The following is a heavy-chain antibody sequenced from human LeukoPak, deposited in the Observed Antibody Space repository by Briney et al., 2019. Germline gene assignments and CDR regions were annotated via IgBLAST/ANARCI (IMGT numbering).Heavy chain of an antibody. CDR2: ISGSGGST. Sequence: GGSLRLSCAASGFTFSSYAMNWVRQAPGKGLEWVSVISGSGGSTYYADSVKGRFTISRDNSKNTMYLQMNSLRAEDTAVYYCAKRSYSSSSDLYYNYMDVWGKGTTVTVSS. D-gene: IGHD6-6*01. V-gene: IGHV3-23*01. J-gene: IGHJ6*03. CDR1: GFTFSSYA. CDR3: AKRSYSSSSDLYYNYMDV.